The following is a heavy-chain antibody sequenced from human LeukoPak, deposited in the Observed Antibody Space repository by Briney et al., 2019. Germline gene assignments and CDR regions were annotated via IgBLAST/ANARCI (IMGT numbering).Heavy chain of an antibody. CDR3: AKDIGIAVAGTGNFDY. Sequence: GGSLRLSCAASGFTSDDYTMHWVRQAPGKGLEWVSLISWDGGSTYYADSVKGRFTTSRDNSKNSLYLQMNSLRTEDTALYYCAKDIGIAVAGTGNFDYWGQGTLVTVSS. V-gene: IGHV3-43*01. CDR1: GFTSDDYT. CDR2: ISWDGGST. D-gene: IGHD6-19*01. J-gene: IGHJ4*02.